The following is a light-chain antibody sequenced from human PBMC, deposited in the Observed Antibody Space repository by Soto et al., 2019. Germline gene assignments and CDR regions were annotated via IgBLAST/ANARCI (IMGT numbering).Light chain of an antibody. CDR3: QQYSNWPVT. CDR2: AAS. V-gene: IGKV3-15*01. J-gene: IGKJ5*01. Sequence: EIVMTQSPDTLSWSPGERATLSGRASQSIDSDLAWYQQKPGQAPRLLIYAASARATGIPARFSGSGSETEFALTISSLQSEDFAVYYCQQYSNWPVTFGQGTRLQ. CDR1: QSIDSD.